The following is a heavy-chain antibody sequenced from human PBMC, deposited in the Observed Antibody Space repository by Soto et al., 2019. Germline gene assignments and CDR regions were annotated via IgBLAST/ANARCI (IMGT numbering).Heavy chain of an antibody. V-gene: IGHV3-74*01. CDR1: GFTFSSYW. Sequence: EVQLVESGGGLVQPGGSLRLSCAASGFTFSSYWMHWVRQAPGKGLVWVSRINSDGSSTSYADSVKGRFTISRDNAKNTLDLQMNSLRAEDTAVYYCARRGEACSSTSCYDYYYYGMDVWGQGTTVTVSS. CDR3: ARRGEACSSTSCYDYYYYGMDV. D-gene: IGHD2-2*01. J-gene: IGHJ6*02. CDR2: INSDGSST.